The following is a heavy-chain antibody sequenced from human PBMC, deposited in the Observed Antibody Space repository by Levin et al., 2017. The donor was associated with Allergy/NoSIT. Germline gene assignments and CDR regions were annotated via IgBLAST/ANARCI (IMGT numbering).Heavy chain of an antibody. CDR3: AREAHIPASGKGYYFDY. J-gene: IGHJ4*02. V-gene: IGHV4-4*02. CDR1: GGSISSSNW. D-gene: IGHD6-13*01. CDR2: IYHSGNS. Sequence: SETLSLTCAVSGGSISSSNWWSWVRQPPGKGLEWIGEIYHSGNSNYNSSLKSRVTISLDKSNNRFSLTLTSVTAADTAMYYCAREAHIPASGKGYYFDYWGQGTLVTVSS.